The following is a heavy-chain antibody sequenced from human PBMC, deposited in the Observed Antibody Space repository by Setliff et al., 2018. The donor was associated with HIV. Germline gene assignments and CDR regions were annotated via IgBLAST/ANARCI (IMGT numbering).Heavy chain of an antibody. J-gene: IGHJ2*01. CDR2: IYTGGAT. Sequence: GGSLRLSCPASGVTVSKNYMSWVRQAPGKGLEWASVIYTGGATFYADSVKARFTISRDNSRNTLYLQMNSLRAEDTAVYYCARSNLRRYGDPDWYFDLWGRGTLVTVSS. V-gene: IGHV3-66*02. CDR1: GVTVSKNY. D-gene: IGHD4-17*01. CDR3: ARSNLRRYGDPDWYFDL.